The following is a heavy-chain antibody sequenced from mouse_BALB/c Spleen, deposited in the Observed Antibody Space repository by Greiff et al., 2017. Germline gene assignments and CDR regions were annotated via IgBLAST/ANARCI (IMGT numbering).Heavy chain of an antibody. J-gene: IGHJ3*01. V-gene: IGHV5-6-4*01. Sequence: EVKLMESGGGLVKPGGSLKLSCAASGFTFSSYTMSWVRQTPEKRLEWVATISSGGSYTYYPDSVKGRFTISRDNAKNTLYLQMSSLKSEDTAMYYCTRDGTTAFYWGQGTLVTVSA. CDR3: TRDGTTAFY. CDR1: GFTFSSYT. D-gene: IGHD1-2*01. CDR2: ISSGGSYT.